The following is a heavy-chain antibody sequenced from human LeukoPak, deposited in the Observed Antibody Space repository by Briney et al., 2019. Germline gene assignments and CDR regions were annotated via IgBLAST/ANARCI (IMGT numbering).Heavy chain of an antibody. CDR3: AKGYSSGWSFFDY. D-gene: IGHD6-19*01. CDR1: GFTFSSYA. Sequence: PGGSLRLSCAASGFTFSSYAMSWVRQAPGKGLEWVSAISGSGGSTYYADSVKGRFTISRDNSKNTLYLQMDSLRAEDTAVYYCAKGYSSGWSFFDYWGQGTLVTVSS. CDR2: ISGSGGST. J-gene: IGHJ4*02. V-gene: IGHV3-23*01.